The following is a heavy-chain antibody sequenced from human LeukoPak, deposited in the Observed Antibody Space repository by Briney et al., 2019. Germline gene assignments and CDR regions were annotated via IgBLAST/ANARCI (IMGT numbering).Heavy chain of an antibody. Sequence: GGSLRLSCAASGFTFSNAWMNWVRQAPGKGLEWVGRIKSKTDGGTTDYAAPVKGRFTNSRDDSKNTLYLQMNSLKTEDTAVYYCTTWGYSSSWYFDYWGQGTLVTVSS. D-gene: IGHD6-13*01. CDR1: GFTFSNAW. CDR2: IKSKTDGGTT. J-gene: IGHJ4*02. CDR3: TTWGYSSSWYFDY. V-gene: IGHV3-15*07.